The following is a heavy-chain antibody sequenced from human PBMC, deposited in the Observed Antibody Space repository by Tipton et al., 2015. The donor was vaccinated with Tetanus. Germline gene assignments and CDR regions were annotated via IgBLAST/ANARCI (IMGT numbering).Heavy chain of an antibody. CDR1: GGSISRSAHY. Sequence: TLSLTCNVSGGSISRSAHYWGWIRQSPGKGLEWIGNMNYSGTTHYNPSLKSRVTISVDTSKNQFSLHLRSVTSRDTAVYYCATVPTIAVTGTALGGYWGQGTLVTVSS. D-gene: IGHD6-19*01. J-gene: IGHJ4*02. V-gene: IGHV4-39*01. CDR3: ATVPTIAVTGTALGGY. CDR2: MNYSGTT.